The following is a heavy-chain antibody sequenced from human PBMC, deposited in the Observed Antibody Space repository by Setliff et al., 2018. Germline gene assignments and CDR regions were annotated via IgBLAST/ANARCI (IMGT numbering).Heavy chain of an antibody. D-gene: IGHD3-22*01. CDR2: ISHSNTYI. CDR1: GFAFTTYD. CDR3: TRGNFYYFDRTGRGPNWFDP. J-gene: IGHJ5*02. V-gene: IGHV3-21*01. Sequence: GGSLRLSCAASGFAFTTYDMNWVRQAPGRGLEWVSSISHSNTYIYYADSVKGRFTISRDNATNSLYLQMTYLRAEDTAVYYCTRGNFYYFDRTGRGPNWFDPWGQGTLVTSPQ.